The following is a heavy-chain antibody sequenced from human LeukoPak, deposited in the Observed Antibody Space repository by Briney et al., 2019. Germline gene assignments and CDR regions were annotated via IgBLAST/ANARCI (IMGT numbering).Heavy chain of an antibody. V-gene: IGHV3-7*01. CDR3: ERDLEDNNGHCSSTSCQVKGPRWYYFDY. Sequence: PGGSLRLSCAASGFTFSYFWMSWVRQAPGKGLEWVANIKQDGSEKYYVDSVKGRFTISRDNAKNSLYLQMNSLRAEDTAVYYCERDLEDNNGHCSSTSCQVKGPRWYYFDYWGQGTLVTVSS. CDR1: GFTFSYFW. D-gene: IGHD2-2*01. J-gene: IGHJ4*02. CDR2: IKQDGSEK.